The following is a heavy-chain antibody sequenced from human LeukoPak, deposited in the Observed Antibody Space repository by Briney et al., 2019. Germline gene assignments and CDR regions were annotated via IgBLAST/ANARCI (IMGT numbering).Heavy chain of an antibody. D-gene: IGHD3-22*01. Sequence: PSETLSLTCTVSGGSISSYYWSWIRQPPGKGLEWIGYIYYSGSTNYNPSLKSRVTISVDTSKNQFSLKLSSVTAADTAVYYCARHQKRITMIVVEMVAFDIWGQGTMVTVSS. CDR1: GGSISSYY. CDR3: ARHQKRITMIVVEMVAFDI. V-gene: IGHV4-59*08. CDR2: IYYSGST. J-gene: IGHJ3*02.